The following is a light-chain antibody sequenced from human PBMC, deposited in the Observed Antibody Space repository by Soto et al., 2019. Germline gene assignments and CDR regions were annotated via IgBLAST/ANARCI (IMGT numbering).Light chain of an antibody. CDR1: QSVSSY. V-gene: IGKV3-11*01. CDR2: DAS. Sequence: EIVLTQSPATLSLSPGERATLSCRASQSVSSYLAWYQQKPGQPPRLLIYDASNRATGIPARFSGSGSGTDFTLTISSLEPEDFATYYCQQYKSNLYTFGQGTKLEIK. CDR3: QQYKSNLYT. J-gene: IGKJ2*01.